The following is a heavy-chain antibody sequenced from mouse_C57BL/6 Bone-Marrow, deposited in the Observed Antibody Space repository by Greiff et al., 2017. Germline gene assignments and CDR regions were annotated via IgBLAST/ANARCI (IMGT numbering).Heavy chain of an antibody. CDR1: GFTFTSYW. D-gene: IGHD1-1*01. V-gene: IGHV1-53*01. CDR2: INTSNGGT. CDR3: AKGITTGVGTVMAY. Sequence: QVQLLQPGTELVKPGASVKLSCKASGFTFTSYWMHWVKQRPGQGLEWIGNINTSNGGTNYNEKFKSKATLTVDKSSNTAYLQLSSLTYEDSAVCYCAKGITTGVGTVMAYWGQGTLVTVSA. J-gene: IGHJ3*01.